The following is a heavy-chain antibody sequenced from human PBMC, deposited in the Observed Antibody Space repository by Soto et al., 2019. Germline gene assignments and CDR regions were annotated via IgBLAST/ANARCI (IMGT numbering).Heavy chain of an antibody. D-gene: IGHD3-3*01. CDR1: GFTFSSYA. J-gene: IGHJ4*02. V-gene: IGHV3-23*01. Sequence: EVQLLESGGGLVQPGGSLRLSCAASGFTFSSYAMSWVRQAPGKGLEWVSAISGSGGSTYYADSVKGRFTISRDNSKNTLYLQMNNLRAEDTAVYYCAKEGPYDFWSGPAGEFDYWGQGTLVTVSS. CDR2: ISGSGGST. CDR3: AKEGPYDFWSGPAGEFDY.